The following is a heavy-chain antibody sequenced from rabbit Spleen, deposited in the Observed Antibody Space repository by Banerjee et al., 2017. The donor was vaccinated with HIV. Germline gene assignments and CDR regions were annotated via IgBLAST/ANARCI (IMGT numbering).Heavy chain of an antibody. D-gene: IGHD1-1*01. Sequence: QEQLVESGGGLVQPGGSLKLSCKASGFNFSNYGVSWVRQAPGKGLEWIGYIDLVFGVTYYATWVNGRFTISSHNAQNTLYLQLNSLTAADTATYFCVRGASGTGYYSLWGPGTLVTVS. CDR1: GFNFSNYG. V-gene: IGHV1S47*01. CDR3: VRGASGTGYYSL. CDR2: IDLVFGVT. J-gene: IGHJ4*01.